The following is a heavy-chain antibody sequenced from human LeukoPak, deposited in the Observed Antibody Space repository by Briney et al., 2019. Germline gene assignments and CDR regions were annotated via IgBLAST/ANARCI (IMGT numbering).Heavy chain of an antibody. CDR1: GFTISNNY. CDR2: IYSGGSI. Sequence: SGGSLRLSCAASGFTISNNYMSWLRQAPGKGLEWVSVIYSGGSIYYADSVKGRFTISRDNSKNTVYLQMNSLRVEDTAVYYCARSQDIVGANVNAFEIWGQGTMVTVSS. J-gene: IGHJ3*02. V-gene: IGHV3-53*01. CDR3: ARSQDIVGANVNAFEI. D-gene: IGHD1-26*01.